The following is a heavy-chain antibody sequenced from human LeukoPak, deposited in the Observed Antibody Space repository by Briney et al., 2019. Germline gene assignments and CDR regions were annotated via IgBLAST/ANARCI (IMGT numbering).Heavy chain of an antibody. J-gene: IGHJ4*02. CDR3: VRDQYLNVMTGFDD. Sequence: ASVKVSCKASGYMFNIYGISWVRQAPGQGLEWMAWTSVNNGDTKYGQKFQGRVTVTTDTSTSTVYLELRRLRPGDTAVYYCVRDQYLNVMTGFDDWGQGTLVTVSS. D-gene: IGHD3-9*01. CDR2: TSVNNGDT. CDR1: GYMFNIYG. V-gene: IGHV1-18*01.